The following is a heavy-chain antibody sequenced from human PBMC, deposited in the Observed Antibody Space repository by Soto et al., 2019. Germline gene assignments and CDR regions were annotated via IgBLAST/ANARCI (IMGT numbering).Heavy chain of an antibody. D-gene: IGHD5-12*01. Sequence: QVQLVQSGAEVKKPGSSVKVSCKASGGTFSSYTISWVRQAPGQGLEWMGGIIPIFDTSNYAQKFQGRVTITEDESTSTAYMELSSLRSEDTAVYYCARVVQPDVVATISGWFDPWGQGTLVTVSS. CDR3: ARVVQPDVVATISGWFDP. J-gene: IGHJ5*02. CDR1: GGTFSSYT. CDR2: IIPIFDTS. V-gene: IGHV1-69*01.